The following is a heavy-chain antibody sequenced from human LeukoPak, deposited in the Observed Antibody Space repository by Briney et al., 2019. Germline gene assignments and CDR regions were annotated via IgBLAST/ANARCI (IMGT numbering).Heavy chain of an antibody. CDR2: IYYSGST. CDR3: ARALGYCSSSSCSYFDY. D-gene: IGHD2-2*01. CDR1: GGSFSGYY. Sequence: SETLSLTCAVYGGSFSGYYWSWIRQPPGKGLEWIGYIYYSGSTNYNPSLKSRVTISVDTSKNQFSLKLSSVTAADTAAYYCARALGYCSSSSCSYFDYWGQGTLVTVSS. V-gene: IGHV4-59*12. J-gene: IGHJ4*02.